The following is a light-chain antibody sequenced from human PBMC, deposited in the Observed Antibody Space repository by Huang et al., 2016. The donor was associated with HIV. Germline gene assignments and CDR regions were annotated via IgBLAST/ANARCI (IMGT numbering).Light chain of an antibody. J-gene: IGKJ4*01. CDR2: GAS. CDR3: QQYLSSPLT. Sequence: DIVLTQSPGILSLSPGERAALSCRSSQNITDNFLAWYQQKSGQAPRLLIYGASSRAIGIPDRFIGSGSGTDFTLTISRLEPQDSAVYYCQQYLSSPLTFGGGTNVEIK. CDR1: QNITDNF. V-gene: IGKV3-20*01.